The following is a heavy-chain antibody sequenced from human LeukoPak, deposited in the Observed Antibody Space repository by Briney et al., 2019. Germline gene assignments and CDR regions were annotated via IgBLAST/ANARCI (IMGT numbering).Heavy chain of an antibody. CDR3: AKVEYSSSPYFQH. J-gene: IGHJ1*01. CDR1: GFTFSSYG. Sequence: GGSLRLSCAASGFTFSSYGMHWVRQAPGKGLEWVAVISYDGSNKYYADSVKGRFTISRDNSKNTLYLQMNSLRAEDTAVYYCAKVEYSSSPYFQHWGQGTLVTVSS. V-gene: IGHV3-30*18. CDR2: ISYDGSNK. D-gene: IGHD6-6*01.